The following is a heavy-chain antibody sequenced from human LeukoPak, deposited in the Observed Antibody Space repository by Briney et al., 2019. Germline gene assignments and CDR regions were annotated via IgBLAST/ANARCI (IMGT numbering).Heavy chain of an antibody. CDR1: GFTFSSYS. D-gene: IGHD6-13*01. V-gene: IGHV3-21*01. CDR2: ISSSSSYI. J-gene: IGHJ4*02. CDR3: ARGAAAGHFDY. Sequence: GGSLRLSCAASGFTFSSYSMNWVRQAPGKGLEWVSSISSSSSYIYYADSVKGRFTISRDNAKNSLYLQMNSLRAEDTAAYYCARGAAAGHFDYWGQGTLVTVSS.